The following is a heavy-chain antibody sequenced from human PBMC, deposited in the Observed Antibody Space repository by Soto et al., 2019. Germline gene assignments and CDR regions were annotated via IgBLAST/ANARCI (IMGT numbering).Heavy chain of an antibody. V-gene: IGHV1-69*01. CDR2: IIPLFGTP. J-gene: IGHJ4*02. Sequence: QVQLVQSGAEVKRPGSSVKVSCKISGGTFSNGAFSWVRQAPGQELEWMGGIIPLFGTPSYAQKFQGRVTVTADESSSTVYMELSSLTSEDTAIYYCANERVGEMATGGYFDYWGQGTLVSVSS. CDR1: GGTFSNGA. CDR3: ANERVGEMATGGYFDY. D-gene: IGHD3-10*01.